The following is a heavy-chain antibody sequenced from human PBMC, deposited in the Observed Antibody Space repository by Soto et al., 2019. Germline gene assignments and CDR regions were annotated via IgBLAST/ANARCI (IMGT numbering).Heavy chain of an antibody. Sequence: GASVKVSCKASGYTFTSFGISWVRQAPGQGLEWMGWISAYNGNTNYAQKLQGRVTMTTDTSTSTAYMELRSLRSDDTAVYYCARDLRLKDYYYGMDVWGQGTTVTVSS. CDR2: ISAYNGNT. V-gene: IGHV1-18*01. D-gene: IGHD3-16*01. J-gene: IGHJ6*02. CDR1: GYTFTSFG. CDR3: ARDLRLKDYYYGMDV.